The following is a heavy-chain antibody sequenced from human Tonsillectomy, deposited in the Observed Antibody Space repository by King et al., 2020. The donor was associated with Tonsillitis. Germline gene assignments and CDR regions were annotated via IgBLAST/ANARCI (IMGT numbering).Heavy chain of an antibody. CDR2: IWYNGGNK. V-gene: IGHV3-33*08. CDR3: ARDGPNYYYMAV. CDR1: GFTFSSYG. J-gene: IGHJ6*03. Sequence: VQLVESGGGVVQPGRSLRLSCAASGFTFSSYGMHWVRQAPGKGLEWMAVIWYNGGNKYYADSVKGRFTISRDNSKNTLYLQMNSLRAEDTAVYYCARDGPNYYYMAVWGKGTTVTVSS.